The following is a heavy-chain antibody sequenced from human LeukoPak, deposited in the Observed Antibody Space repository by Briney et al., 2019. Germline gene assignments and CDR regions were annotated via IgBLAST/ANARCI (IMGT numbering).Heavy chain of an antibody. J-gene: IGHJ6*02. Sequence: GGSLRLSCAASGFTFSSYAMSWVRQAPGKGLEWVSAISGSGGSTYYADSVKGRFTISRDNSKNTLYLQMNSLRAEDTAVYYCAEDSGITIFGVVSGMDVWGQGTTVTVSS. D-gene: IGHD3-3*01. V-gene: IGHV3-23*01. CDR1: GFTFSSYA. CDR3: AEDSGITIFGVVSGMDV. CDR2: ISGSGGST.